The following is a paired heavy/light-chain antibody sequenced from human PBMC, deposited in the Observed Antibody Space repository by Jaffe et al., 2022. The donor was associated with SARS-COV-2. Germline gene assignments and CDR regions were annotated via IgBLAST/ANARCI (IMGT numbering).Heavy chain of an antibody. V-gene: IGHV3-23*04. CDR2: ISSSGDVT. Sequence: EVQLVESGGGLVQPGGSLRLSCAASGFTFNNYAMAWVRQAPGEGLEWVSSISSSGDVTYYADSVKGHFTISRDNSKNTLYVQMNSLRAEDSAVYYCARIMTTAVSDYWGQGTLVTVSS. CDR1: GFTFNNYA. J-gene: IGHJ4*02. D-gene: IGHD2-2*01. CDR3: ARIMTTAVSDY.
Light chain of an antibody. CDR2: LERSGTY. CDR1: SGHSTYV. Sequence: QPVLTQSSSASASLGSSVKLTCTLNSGHSTYVIAWHQQRPGRAPRFLMRLERSGTYTKGSGLPDRFSGSSSGADRYLTISNLQSEDEADYHCETGDSNTRVFGGGTKLTVL. CDR3: ETGDSNTRV. V-gene: IGLV4-60*03. J-gene: IGLJ3*02.